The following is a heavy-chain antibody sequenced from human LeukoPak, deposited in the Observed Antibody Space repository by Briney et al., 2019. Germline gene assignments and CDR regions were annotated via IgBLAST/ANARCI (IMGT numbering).Heavy chain of an antibody. J-gene: IGHJ3*02. CDR1: GLTVSSNY. Sequence: AGGSLRLSCAASGLTVSSNYMNWVRQAPGKGLEWIGSFFLKGSTYYNPSLKSRVTISVDTSKNQFSLTLSSVTAADTAVYYCARARVDGYSYGYNAFDIWGQGTMVTVSS. CDR2: FFLKGST. V-gene: IGHV4-38-2*01. CDR3: ARARVDGYSYGYNAFDI. D-gene: IGHD5-18*01.